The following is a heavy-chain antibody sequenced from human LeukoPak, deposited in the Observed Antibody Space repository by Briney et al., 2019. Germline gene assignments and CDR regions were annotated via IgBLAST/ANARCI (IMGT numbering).Heavy chain of an antibody. D-gene: IGHD5-24*01. V-gene: IGHV1-2*02. J-gene: IGHJ4*02. Sequence: ASVKVSCKASGYIFTGYRIHWVRQAPGQGLEWMAWIKPNSGDTKYAQKFQGRVTVTRDTSMTTAYMEVSRLRSDDTAVYYCARVSGVTRRDGYKFDYWGQGTLVTVSS. CDR2: IKPNSGDT. CDR3: ARVSGVTRRDGYKFDY. CDR1: GYIFTGYR.